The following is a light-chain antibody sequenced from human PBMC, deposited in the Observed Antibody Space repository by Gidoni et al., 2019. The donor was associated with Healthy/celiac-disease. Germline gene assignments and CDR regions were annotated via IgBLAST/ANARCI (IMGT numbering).Light chain of an antibody. CDR3: QQSYSTPYN. Sequence: DIQMTQSPSSLSASVGDRVTITCRASQSIISYLNWYQQKPGKAPKLLIYAASSLQSGVPSRFSGSGSGTDFTLIISSLQPEDFATYYCQQSYSTPYNFGQGTKLEIK. CDR2: AAS. J-gene: IGKJ2*01. CDR1: QSIISY. V-gene: IGKV1-39*01.